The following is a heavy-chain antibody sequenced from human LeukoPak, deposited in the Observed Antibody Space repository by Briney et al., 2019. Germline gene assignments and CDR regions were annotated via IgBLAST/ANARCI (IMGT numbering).Heavy chain of an antibody. CDR3: ASGPRYYHYGMDV. V-gene: IGHV4-4*07. CDR2: IYTSGST. Sequence: PSETLSLTWTGSGGSISSYYWSWIRQPAGKGLEWIGRIYTSGSTNYNPSLKSRVTMSVDTSKNQFSLKLSSVTAADTAVYYCASGPRYYHYGMDVWGQGTTVTVSS. D-gene: IGHD3/OR15-3a*01. CDR1: GGSISSYY. J-gene: IGHJ6*02.